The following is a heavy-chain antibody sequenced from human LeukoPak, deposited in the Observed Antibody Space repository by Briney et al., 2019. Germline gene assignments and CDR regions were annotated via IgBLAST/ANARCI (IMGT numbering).Heavy chain of an antibody. J-gene: IGHJ4*02. CDR1: GFTVSSNY. CDR2: IYSGGST. D-gene: IGHD3-22*01. CDR3: AREPRYYYDSSVYYTY. V-gene: IGHV3-53*01. Sequence: GGSLRLSCAASGFTVSSNYMSWVRQAPGKGLEWVSVIYSGGSTYYADSVKGRFTISRDNSKNTLYLQMNSLRAEDTAVYYCAREPRYYYDSSVYYTYWGQGPLVTVSS.